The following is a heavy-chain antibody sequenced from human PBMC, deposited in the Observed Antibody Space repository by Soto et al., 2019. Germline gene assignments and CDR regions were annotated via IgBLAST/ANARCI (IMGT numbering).Heavy chain of an antibody. J-gene: IGHJ4*02. V-gene: IGHV4-31*03. CDR2: IYHSGST. D-gene: IGHD5-18*01. CDR1: GGSISSGGYY. Sequence: QVQLQESGPGLVKPSQTLSLTCTVSGGSISSGGYYWSWIRQPPGKGLEWIGHIYHSGSTYYNPSLMTRVTISLDTSKNQFSLKLRSVTAADTAVYYCARVSQLVGRPYDYWGQGNLVTVSS. CDR3: ARVSQLVGRPYDY.